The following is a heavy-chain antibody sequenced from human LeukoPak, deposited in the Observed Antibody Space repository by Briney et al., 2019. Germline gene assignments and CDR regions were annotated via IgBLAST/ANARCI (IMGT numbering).Heavy chain of an antibody. V-gene: IGHV3-23*01. D-gene: IGHD3-22*01. CDR3: AKDQWYDSSGYCLN. J-gene: IGHJ4*02. CDR2: ISDSGGHT. Sequence: GGSLRLSCAASGFTFTNYAMSWVRQAPGKGLEWVSSISDSGGHTYYADSVKGRFTISRDNSKNTLYLQMNSLRAEDSAVYYCAKDQWYDSSGYCLNWGQGTLVTVSS. CDR1: GFTFTNYA.